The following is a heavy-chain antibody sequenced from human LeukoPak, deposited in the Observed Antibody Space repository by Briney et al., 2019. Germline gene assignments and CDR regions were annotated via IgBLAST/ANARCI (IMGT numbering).Heavy chain of an antibody. V-gene: IGHV4-59*01. CDR2: IYYSGST. CDR3: ARYSGTLGYFDY. D-gene: IGHD1-26*01. CDR1: GGSISSYY. Sequence: SETLSLTCTVSGGSISSYYWSWIRQPPGKGLEWIGYIYYSGSTNYNPSLKSRVTISVDTSKNQFSLKLSSETAADTAVYYCARYSGTLGYFDYWGQGTLVTVSS. J-gene: IGHJ4*02.